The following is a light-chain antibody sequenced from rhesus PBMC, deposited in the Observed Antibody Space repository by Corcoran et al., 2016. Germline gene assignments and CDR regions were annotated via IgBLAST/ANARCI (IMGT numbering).Light chain of an antibody. J-gene: IGKJ2*01. Sequence: DIQMTQSPSSLSASVGDRVTITCRASENVNKYLNWYQQKPGKVPKPLIYKASTLQSGVPSRFSGSGSGTDYTFTISSLQPEDVATYYCQHGYGTPYSFGQGTKVEIK. CDR2: KAS. V-gene: IGKV1-74*01. CDR3: QHGYGTPYS. CDR1: ENVNKY.